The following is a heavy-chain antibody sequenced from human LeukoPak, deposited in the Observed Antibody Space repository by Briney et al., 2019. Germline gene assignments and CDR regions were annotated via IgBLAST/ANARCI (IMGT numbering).Heavy chain of an antibody. V-gene: IGHV3-7*01. CDR3: ARDPRMATIGLGIDY. Sequence: GGSLRLSCAASGFTFSSYWMSWVRQAPGKGLEWVANIKQDGSEKYYVDPVKGRFTISRDNAKNSLYLQMNSLRAEDTAVYYCARDPRMATIGLGIDYWGQGTLVTVSS. D-gene: IGHD5-24*01. J-gene: IGHJ4*02. CDR2: IKQDGSEK. CDR1: GFTFSSYW.